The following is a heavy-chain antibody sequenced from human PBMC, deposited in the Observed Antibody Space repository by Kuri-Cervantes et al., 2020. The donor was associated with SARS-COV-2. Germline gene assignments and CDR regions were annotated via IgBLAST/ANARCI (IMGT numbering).Heavy chain of an antibody. D-gene: IGHD6-19*01. CDR2: INSDNGNT. CDR1: GYRFSTYA. CDR3: ARDRGSSGWSWVYYYYGMDV. J-gene: IGHJ6*02. Sequence: ASVKVSCKASGYRFSTYAMHWVRQAPGQRLEWMGWINSDNGNTRYSQKFQGRVTITSDTSTSTAYMELRSLRSDDTAVYYCARDRGSSGWSWVYYYYGMDVWGQGTTVTVSS. V-gene: IGHV1-3*01.